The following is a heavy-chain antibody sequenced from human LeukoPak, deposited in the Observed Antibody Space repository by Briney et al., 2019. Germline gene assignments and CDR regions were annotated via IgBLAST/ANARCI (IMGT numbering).Heavy chain of an antibody. CDR1: GYTFTSYD. Sequence: ASVKFSCKASGYTFTSYDINWVRQATGQGLEWMGWMNPNSGNTGYAQKFQGRVTITRNTSISTAYMELSSLRSEDTAVYYCARGRYYDFWSALNYFDYWGQGTLVTVSS. V-gene: IGHV1-8*03. CDR2: MNPNSGNT. D-gene: IGHD3-3*01. J-gene: IGHJ4*02. CDR3: ARGRYYDFWSALNYFDY.